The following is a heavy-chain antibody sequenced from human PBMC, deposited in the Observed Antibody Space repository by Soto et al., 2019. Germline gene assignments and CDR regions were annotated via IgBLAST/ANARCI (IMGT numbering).Heavy chain of an antibody. CDR1: GYAFTTYG. V-gene: IGHV1-18*01. CDR3: ARGRYGDY. D-gene: IGHD1-1*01. Sequence: QVHLVQSGAEVKKPGASVKVSCKGSGYAFTTYGITWVRQAPGQGLEGMGRISAHNGNTNYAQKLQGRVTVTRDTSTSTAYMELRRLRSDATAVYSCARGRYGDYWGQGALVTVSS. CDR2: ISAHNGNT. J-gene: IGHJ4*02.